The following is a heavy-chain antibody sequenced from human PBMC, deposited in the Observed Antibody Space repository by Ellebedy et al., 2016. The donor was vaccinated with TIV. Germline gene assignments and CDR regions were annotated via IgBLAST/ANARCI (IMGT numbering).Heavy chain of an antibody. J-gene: IGHJ6*02. V-gene: IGHV1-3*01. CDR3: AKGSYNAIDV. D-gene: IGHD3-10*01. Sequence: AASVKVSCKASGHRFTSYVIHWVRQAPGQGLEWMGWINVGNGNTQNSQKFRGRVTIARATSASTVYMEVSSVRSEDTAVYYCAKGSYNAIDVWGQGTTVTVSS. CDR1: GHRFTSYV. CDR2: INVGNGNT.